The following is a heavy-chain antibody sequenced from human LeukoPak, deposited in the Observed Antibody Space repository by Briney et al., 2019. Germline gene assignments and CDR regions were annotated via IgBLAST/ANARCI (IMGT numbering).Heavy chain of an antibody. CDR1: GYTFTSYD. Sequence: GASVKVSCKASGYTFTSYDINWVRQATGQGLEWMGWMNPNRGNTGYAQKFQGRVTMTRNTSISTAYMELSSLRSEDTAVYYCARGLGVARWGATRSFAYWGQGTLVTVSS. D-gene: IGHD1-26*01. V-gene: IGHV1-8*01. CDR3: ARGLGVARWGATRSFAY. J-gene: IGHJ4*02. CDR2: MNPNRGNT.